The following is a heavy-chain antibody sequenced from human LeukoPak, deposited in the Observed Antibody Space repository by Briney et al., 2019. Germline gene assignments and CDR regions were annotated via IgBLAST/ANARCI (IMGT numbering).Heavy chain of an antibody. Sequence: GGFLRLSCAASGFTVSSNYMSWVRQAPGKGLEWVSVIYSGGSTYYADSVKGRFTISRDNSKNTLYLQMNCLRAEDTAVYYCARDQGEMATISLFRAERRRAGAFDIWGQGTMVTVSS. J-gene: IGHJ3*02. CDR1: GFTVSSNY. CDR2: IYSGGST. V-gene: IGHV3-53*01. CDR3: ARDQGEMATISLFRAERRRAGAFDI. D-gene: IGHD5-24*01.